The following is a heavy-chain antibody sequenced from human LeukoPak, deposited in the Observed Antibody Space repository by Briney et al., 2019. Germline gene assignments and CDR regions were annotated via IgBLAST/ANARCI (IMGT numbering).Heavy chain of an antibody. J-gene: IGHJ6*02. CDR3: ASAGITMVRAQGHYYYYGMDV. D-gene: IGHD3-10*01. CDR2: INPNSGGT. CDR1: GYTFTGYY. Sequence: ASVKVSCKASGYTFTGYYMHWVRQAPGQGLEWMGWINPNSGGTNYAQKFQGRVTMTRDTSISTAYMELSRLRSDDTAVYYCASAGITMVRAQGHYYYYGMDVWGQGTTVTVSS. V-gene: IGHV1-2*02.